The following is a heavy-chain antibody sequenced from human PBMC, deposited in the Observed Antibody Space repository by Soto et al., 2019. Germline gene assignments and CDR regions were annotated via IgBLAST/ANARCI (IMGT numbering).Heavy chain of an antibody. J-gene: IGHJ4*02. V-gene: IGHV1-69*02. CDR2: INPILSMS. CDR3: ATSSGSGYRAFGY. CDR1: GDTFAFHS. Sequence: QVQLVQSGAEVKRPGSSVKVSCKASGDTFAFHSINWVRQAPGLGLEWMGRINPILSMSNYAQRFQGRVTRTADKSTSTAYMVLSSLRSEDTAIYYCATSSGSGYRAFGYWGQGALGTVSS. D-gene: IGHD3-10*01.